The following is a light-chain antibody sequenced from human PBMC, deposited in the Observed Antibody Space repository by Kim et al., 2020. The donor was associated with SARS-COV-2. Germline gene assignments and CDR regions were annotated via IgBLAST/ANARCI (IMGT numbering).Light chain of an antibody. V-gene: IGLV4-69*01. Sequence: QPVLTQSPSASASLGASVKLTCTLSSGHSSYAIAWHQQQPEKGPRYLMKLNSDGSHSKGDGFPDRFSGSSSGAERYLTISSLQSEDEADYYCQTWGTGHSWVFGGGTQLTVL. CDR2: LNSDGSH. J-gene: IGLJ3*02. CDR1: SGHSSYA. CDR3: QTWGTGHSWV.